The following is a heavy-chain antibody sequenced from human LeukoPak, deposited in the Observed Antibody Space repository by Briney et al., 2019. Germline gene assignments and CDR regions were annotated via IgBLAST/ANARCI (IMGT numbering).Heavy chain of an antibody. V-gene: IGHV1-2*02. D-gene: IGHD2-2*01. CDR2: INPNSGGT. CDR1: GYTFTGYY. CDR3: ARDYAGDAFDI. J-gene: IGHJ3*02. Sequence: VASVTVSCTASGYTFTGYYMHWVRQAPGQGLEWMGWINPNSGGTNYPQKFQGRVTMTRDTSISTAYMELSRLRSDDTAVYYCARDYAGDAFDIWGQGTMVTVSS.